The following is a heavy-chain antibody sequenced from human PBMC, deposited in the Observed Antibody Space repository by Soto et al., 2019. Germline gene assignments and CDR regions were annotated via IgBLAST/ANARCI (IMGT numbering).Heavy chain of an antibody. J-gene: IGHJ5*02. D-gene: IGHD1-26*01. CDR2: ISWNSDNI. CDR1: GFTFDDYA. V-gene: IGHV3-9*01. Sequence: EMQLVESGGGLAQPGRSLRLSCAASGFTFDDYAMHWVLHAPGKGLEWVSCISWNSDNIDSADSVKGRFTISRDNANNSLYRHMNSLRPEDKALSYCVKAAATSGIRWFDPWGQGTPVTVSS. CDR3: VKAAATSGIRWFDP.